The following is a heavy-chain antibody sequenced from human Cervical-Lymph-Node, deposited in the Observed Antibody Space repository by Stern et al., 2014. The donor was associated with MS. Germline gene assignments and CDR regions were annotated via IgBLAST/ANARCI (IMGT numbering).Heavy chain of an antibody. Sequence: MQLVEYGAELKKPGSSEKVSCRASGGTFTYYAINWVRQAPGQGLEWMGGIIPSFGIPNYAPELQGRGTITADHSTDSFYMALSSLRSEDTAVYFCARGRACNFGSSGYCAMDVWGLGTTVTVSS. CDR1: GGTFTYYA. J-gene: IGHJ6*02. CDR3: ARGRACNFGSSGYCAMDV. V-gene: IGHV1-69*17. CDR2: IIPSFGIP. D-gene: IGHD2-2*03.